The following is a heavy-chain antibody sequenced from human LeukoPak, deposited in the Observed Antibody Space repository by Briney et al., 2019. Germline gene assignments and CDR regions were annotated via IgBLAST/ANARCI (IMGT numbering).Heavy chain of an antibody. CDR1: GFTFSSYS. CDR2: ISSSSSTI. Sequence: GGSLRLSCAASGFTFSSYSMNWVRQAPGKGLEWVSYISSSSSTIYYADSVKGRFTISRDNAKNSLYLQMNSLKTEDTAVYYCTTSSITIFGVVITTYDYWGQGTLVTVSS. V-gene: IGHV3-48*01. D-gene: IGHD3-3*01. J-gene: IGHJ4*02. CDR3: TTSSITIFGVVITTYDY.